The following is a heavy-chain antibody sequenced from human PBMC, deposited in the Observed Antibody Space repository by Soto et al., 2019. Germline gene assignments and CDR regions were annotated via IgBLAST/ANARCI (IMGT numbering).Heavy chain of an antibody. J-gene: IGHJ6*02. D-gene: IGHD5-12*01. CDR3: ARGVHIVAFAQSYYYYGMDV. Sequence: HPGGSLRLSCAASGFTFSSYWMHWVRQAPGKGLVWVSRINSDGSSTSYADSVKGRFTISRDNAKNTLYLQMNSLRAEDTAVYYCARGVHIVAFAQSYYYYGMDVWGQGTTVTVSS. CDR2: INSDGSST. V-gene: IGHV3-74*01. CDR1: GFTFSSYW.